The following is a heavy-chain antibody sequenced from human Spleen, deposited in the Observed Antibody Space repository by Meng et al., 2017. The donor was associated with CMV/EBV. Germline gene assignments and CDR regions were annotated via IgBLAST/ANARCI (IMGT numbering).Heavy chain of an antibody. CDR3: ARAHAALYSNSASDAFDI. Sequence: SETLSLTCAVYGGSFSGYYWSWIRQPPGKGLEWIGEINHSGSTNYNPSLKSRVTISVDTSKNQFSLKLSSVTAADTAAYYCARAHAALYSNSASDAFDIWGQGTTVTVSS. J-gene: IGHJ3*02. V-gene: IGHV4-34*01. CDR1: GGSFSGYY. CDR2: INHSGST. D-gene: IGHD4-11*01.